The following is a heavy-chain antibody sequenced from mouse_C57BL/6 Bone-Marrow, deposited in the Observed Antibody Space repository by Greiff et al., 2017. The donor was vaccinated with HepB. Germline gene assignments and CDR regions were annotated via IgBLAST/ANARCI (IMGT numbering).Heavy chain of an antibody. Sequence: EVQVVESGGGLVQPGGSLKLSCAASGFTFSDYYMYWVRQTPEKRLEWVAYISNGGGSTYYPDTVKGRFTISRDNAKNTLYLQMSRLKSEDTAMYYCARHGFYYDYDDAMDYWGQGTSVTVSS. CDR3: ARHGFYYDYDDAMDY. J-gene: IGHJ4*01. D-gene: IGHD2-4*01. V-gene: IGHV5-12*01. CDR1: GFTFSDYY. CDR2: ISNGGGST.